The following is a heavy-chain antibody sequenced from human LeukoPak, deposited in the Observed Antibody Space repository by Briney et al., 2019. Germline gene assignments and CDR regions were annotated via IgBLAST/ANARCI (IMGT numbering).Heavy chain of an antibody. CDR1: GGSFSGYY. Sequence: SETLSLTCAVYGGSFSGYYWSWIRQPPGKGLEWIGEINHSGSTNYNPSLKSRVTISVDTSKNQSSLKLSSVTAADTAVYYCARGTQALIRSGSYLSGNDAFDIWGQGTMVTVSS. CDR3: ARGTQALIRSGSYLSGNDAFDI. J-gene: IGHJ3*02. V-gene: IGHV4-34*01. CDR2: INHSGST. D-gene: IGHD1-26*01.